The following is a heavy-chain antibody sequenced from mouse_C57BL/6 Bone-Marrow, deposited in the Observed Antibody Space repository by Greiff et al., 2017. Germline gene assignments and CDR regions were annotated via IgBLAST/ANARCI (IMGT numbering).Heavy chain of an antibody. V-gene: IGHV1-50*01. CDR3: ARERGWVYYFDY. Sequence: QVQLQQPGAELVKPGASVKLSCKASGYTFTSYWMQWVKQRPGQGLEWIGEIDPSDSYTNYNQKFKGKATLTVDTSSSTAYMQLSSLTSEDSAVYNCARERGWVYYFDYWGQGTTLTVSS. CDR1: GYTFTSYW. CDR2: IDPSDSYT. J-gene: IGHJ2*01.